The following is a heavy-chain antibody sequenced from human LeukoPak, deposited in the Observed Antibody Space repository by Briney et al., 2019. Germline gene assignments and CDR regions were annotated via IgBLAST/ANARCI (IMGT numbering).Heavy chain of an antibody. D-gene: IGHD4-17*01. V-gene: IGHV3-23*01. Sequence: GGSLRLSCAASGFTFSSYAMSWVRQAPGRGLEWVSSINSGDNTYYSASVKGRFTISRDNSKNTLYLQMNSLGADDTAVYYCARRSTVTRTYSFDYWGQGTLVTVSS. CDR3: ARRSTVTRTYSFDY. CDR2: INSGDNT. J-gene: IGHJ4*02. CDR1: GFTFSSYA.